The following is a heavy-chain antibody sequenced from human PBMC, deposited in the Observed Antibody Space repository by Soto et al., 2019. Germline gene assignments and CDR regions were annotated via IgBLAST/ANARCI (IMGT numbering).Heavy chain of an antibody. CDR3: ARVRDYYGSGSGDDAFDI. V-gene: IGHV4-59*01. CDR1: GGSISSYY. Sequence: QVQLQESGPGLVKPSETLSLTCTVSGGSISSYYWSWIRQPPGKGLEWIGYIYYSGSTNYTPSLTRLVTISVDTSKNQFSLKLSSVTAADTAVYYCARVRDYYGSGSGDDAFDIWGQGTMVTVSS. CDR2: IYYSGST. J-gene: IGHJ3*02. D-gene: IGHD3-10*01.